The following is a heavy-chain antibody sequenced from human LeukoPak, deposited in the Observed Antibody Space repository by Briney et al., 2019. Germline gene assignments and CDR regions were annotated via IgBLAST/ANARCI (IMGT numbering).Heavy chain of an antibody. J-gene: IGHJ6*03. Sequence: GGSLRLSCAASGFTFSSYSMNWVRQAPGKGLEWVSSISSSSSYIYYVDSVKGRFTISRDNAKNSLYLQMNSLRAEDTAVYYCARDSYCSSTSCYVYYYYYMDVWGKGTTVTVSS. CDR3: ARDSYCSSTSCYVYYYYYMDV. CDR1: GFTFSSYS. CDR2: ISSSSSYI. D-gene: IGHD2-2*01. V-gene: IGHV3-21*01.